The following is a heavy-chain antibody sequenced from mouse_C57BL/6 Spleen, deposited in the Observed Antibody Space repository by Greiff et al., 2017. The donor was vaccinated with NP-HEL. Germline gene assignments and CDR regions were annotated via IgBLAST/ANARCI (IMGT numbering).Heavy chain of an antibody. Sequence: VQLQQPGAELVRPGSSVKLSCKASGYTFTSYWMDWVKQRPGQGLEWIGNIYPSDSETHYNQKFKDKATLTVDKSSSTAYMQLSSLTSEDSAVYYCARDYYSNWDYWGQGTTLTVSS. CDR1: GYTFTSYW. CDR2: IYPSDSET. CDR3: ARDYYSNWDY. D-gene: IGHD2-5*01. V-gene: IGHV1-61*01. J-gene: IGHJ2*01.